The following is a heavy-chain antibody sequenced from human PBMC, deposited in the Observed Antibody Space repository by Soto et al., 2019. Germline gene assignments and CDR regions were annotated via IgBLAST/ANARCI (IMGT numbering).Heavy chain of an antibody. CDR1: GFTFSSYS. CDR2: ISSSSSYI. Sequence: GGSLRLSCAASGFTFSSYSMNWVRQAPGKGLEWVSSISSSSSYIYYADSVKGRFTISRDNAKNSLYLQMNSLRAEDTAVYYCARALLLGSPHAFDIWRQGTMVTVS. CDR3: ARALLLGSPHAFDI. D-gene: IGHD3-22*01. V-gene: IGHV3-21*01. J-gene: IGHJ3*02.